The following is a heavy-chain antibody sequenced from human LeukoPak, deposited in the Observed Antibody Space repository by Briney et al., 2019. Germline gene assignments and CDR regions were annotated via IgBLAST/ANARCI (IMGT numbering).Heavy chain of an antibody. J-gene: IGHJ4*02. V-gene: IGHV4-31*03. CDR2: IYYSGTT. CDR1: GGSIRSGDFY. CDR3: ARGRLDGGSINYFDY. D-gene: IGHD2-15*01. Sequence: PSETLSLTCTVSGGSIRSGDFYWSWIRQHPGKGLEWIGYIYYSGTTYYSPSLKSRVTISLDTSKNQFSLKLSSVTAADTAVYYCARGRLDGGSINYFDYWGQGTLVTVSS.